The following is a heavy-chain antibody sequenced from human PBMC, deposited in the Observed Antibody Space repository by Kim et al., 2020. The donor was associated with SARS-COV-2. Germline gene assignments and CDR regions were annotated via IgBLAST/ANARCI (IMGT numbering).Heavy chain of an antibody. D-gene: IGHD3-10*01. CDR3: ARHFRGISIRFLGLVQFDY. Sequence: SETLSLTCTVSGASISSSGYYWGWIRQPPGKGLEWIGSVYYTGSTYYNPSLKSRVTISVDTSKNQFSLKLSSVTAADTTVYYCARHFRGISIRFLGLVQFDYCGQGTLVTVTS. CDR2: VYYTGST. J-gene: IGHJ4*02. V-gene: IGHV4-39*01. CDR1: GASISSSGYY.